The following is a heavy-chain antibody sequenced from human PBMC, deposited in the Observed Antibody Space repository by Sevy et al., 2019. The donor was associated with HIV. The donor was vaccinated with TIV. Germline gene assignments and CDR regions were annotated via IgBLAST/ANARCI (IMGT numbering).Heavy chain of an antibody. CDR1: GFTFSSYG. V-gene: IGHV3-33*01. J-gene: IGHJ1*01. Sequence: GGSLRLSCAASGFTFSSYGMHWVRQAPDKGLEWVAVIWYDGTNKYYADSVKGRFTISRDNAKNSLYLQMNSLRAEDTAVYYCAREDGSRQYFQYWGQGTLVTVSS. CDR2: IWYDGTNK. D-gene: IGHD6-13*01. CDR3: AREDGSRQYFQY.